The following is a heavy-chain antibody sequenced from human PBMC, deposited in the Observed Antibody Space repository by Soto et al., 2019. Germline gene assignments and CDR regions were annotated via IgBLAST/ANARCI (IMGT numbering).Heavy chain of an antibody. CDR3: ARIPYDNSGTIFDY. J-gene: IGHJ4*02. Sequence: EVQLVESGGGLIQPGGSLRLSWAVSGITVSSYYMSWVRQAAGKGLEWVSVIYAGSITYYADSVKGRFTIYRDNSKNTLNLEMNSLRVEDTAVYYCARIPYDNSGTIFDYWGQGTLVTVSS. V-gene: IGHV3-53*01. CDR2: IYAGSIT. D-gene: IGHD3-22*01. CDR1: GITVSSYY.